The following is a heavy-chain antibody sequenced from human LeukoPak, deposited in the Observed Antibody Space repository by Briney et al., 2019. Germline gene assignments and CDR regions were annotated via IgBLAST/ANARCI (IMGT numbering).Heavy chain of an antibody. CDR3: ALRGRNFDY. D-gene: IGHD1-26*01. CDR1: GGSFSGYY. CDR2: INHSGST. J-gene: IGHJ4*02. V-gene: IGHV4-34*01. Sequence: PSETLSLTCAVYGGSFSGYYWSWIRQPPGKGLEWIGEINHSGSTNYNPSLKSRVTISVDTSKNQFSLKLSSVTAADTAVYYCALRGRNFDYWGQGTLVTVSS.